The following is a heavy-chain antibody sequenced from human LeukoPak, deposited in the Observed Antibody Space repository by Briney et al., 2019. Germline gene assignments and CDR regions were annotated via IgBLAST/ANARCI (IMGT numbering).Heavy chain of an antibody. V-gene: IGHV3-48*01. CDR3: ARNKPYDK. Sequence: GGSLRLSCAASGFTFSDYSMNWVRQAPGKGLEWISYISSGSSTIYYTDSVKGRFTISRDNAKNSLSLQMNSLRAEDTAVYYCARNKPYDKWGQGTLVTVSS. CDR1: GFTFSDYS. CDR2: ISSGSSTI. D-gene: IGHD3-9*01. J-gene: IGHJ4*02.